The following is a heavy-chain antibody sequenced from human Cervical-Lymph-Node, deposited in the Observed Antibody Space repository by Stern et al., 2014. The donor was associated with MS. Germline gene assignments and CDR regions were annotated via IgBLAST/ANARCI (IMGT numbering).Heavy chain of an antibody. D-gene: IGHD1-26*01. CDR2: ISTDTGGA. Sequence: VQLLESGAEVKKPGASVKVSCKASGYSFTAYFIHWVRQAPGQGLEWMGWISTDTGGANYAQRFQGRVTMTRDTSISTTYMELSRLRSDDTAVYYCARDRGSHSDYWGQGTLVTVSP. V-gene: IGHV1-2*02. J-gene: IGHJ4*02. CDR1: GYSFTAYF. CDR3: ARDRGSHSDY.